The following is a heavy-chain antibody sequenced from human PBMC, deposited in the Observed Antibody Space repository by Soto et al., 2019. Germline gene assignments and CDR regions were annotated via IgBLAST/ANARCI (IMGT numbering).Heavy chain of an antibody. CDR2: INHSGST. CDR3: ARGVAARLTKGQGWFDP. V-gene: IGHV4-34*01. CDR1: GGSCSGYY. J-gene: IGHJ5*02. D-gene: IGHD6-6*01. Sequence: PSETLSLTCAVYGGSCSGYYWSWIRQPPGKGLEWIGEINHSGSTNYNPSLKSRVTISVDTSKNQFSLKLSSVTAADTAVYYCARGVAARLTKGQGWFDPWGQGTLVTVSS.